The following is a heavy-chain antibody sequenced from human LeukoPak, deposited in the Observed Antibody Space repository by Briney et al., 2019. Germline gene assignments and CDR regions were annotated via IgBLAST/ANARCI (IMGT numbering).Heavy chain of an antibody. CDR1: AFIFSGHW. V-gene: IGHV3-7*03. CDR2: IKEDGSER. Sequence: GGSLRLSCEASAFIFSGHWLNWVRQTPGKGLEWVASIKEDGSERQYVDSVKGRFSISRDNTKGSLFLQLNSLRAEDTAVYYCARGRDGYNFRLIQTYYYGMDVWGQGTTVTVSS. J-gene: IGHJ6*02. CDR3: ARGRDGYNFRLIQTYYYGMDV. D-gene: IGHD5-24*01.